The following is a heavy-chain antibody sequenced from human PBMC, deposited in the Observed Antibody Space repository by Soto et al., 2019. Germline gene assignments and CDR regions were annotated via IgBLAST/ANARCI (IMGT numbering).Heavy chain of an antibody. V-gene: IGHV3-11*05. J-gene: IGHJ3*02. CDR3: ARDADILTGSDAFDI. CDR2: ISSSSSYT. CDR1: GFTFSDYS. D-gene: IGHD3-9*01. Sequence: QVQLVESGGGLVKPGGSLRLSCAASGFTFSDYSMSWIRQAPGKGLEWVSYISSSSSYTNYADSVKGRFTISRDNAKNSQYLQMNSQRAEDTAVYYCARDADILTGSDAFDIWGQGTMVTVSS.